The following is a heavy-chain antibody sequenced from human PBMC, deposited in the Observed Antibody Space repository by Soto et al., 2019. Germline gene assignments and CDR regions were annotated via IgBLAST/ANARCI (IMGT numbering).Heavy chain of an antibody. CDR1: GFTVSSNY. V-gene: IGHV3-66*01. CDR3: ASHPRYSGYSY. Sequence: GGSLRLSCAASGFTVSSNYMSWVRQAPGKGLEWVSVIYSGGSTYYADSVKGRFTISRDNSKNTLYLQMNSLRAEDTAVYYCASHPRYSGYSYWGQGTLVTVSS. J-gene: IGHJ4*02. D-gene: IGHD5-12*01. CDR2: IYSGGST.